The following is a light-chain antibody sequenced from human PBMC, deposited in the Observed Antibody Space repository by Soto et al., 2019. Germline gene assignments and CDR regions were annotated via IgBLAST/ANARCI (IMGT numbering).Light chain of an antibody. J-gene: IGKJ1*01. CDR2: GAS. Sequence: EIVLTQSPGTLSLSPGERATLSCRASQSVSSSYLAWYQQKPGQSPRLLIFGASSRATGTPDRFSGSGSGTDFTLTISRLEPEDVAVYYCQQYDTSPRTFGQGTTVEIK. CDR1: QSVSSSY. CDR3: QQYDTSPRT. V-gene: IGKV3-20*01.